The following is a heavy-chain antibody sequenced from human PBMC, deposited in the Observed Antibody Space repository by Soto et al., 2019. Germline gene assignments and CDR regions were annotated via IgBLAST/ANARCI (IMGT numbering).Heavy chain of an antibody. V-gene: IGHV4-39*02. CDR3: ARLGGFCSSTNCYGYYAMDV. D-gene: IGHD2-2*01. CDR1: GGAISSGPYS. CDR2: FHYGEST. Sequence: SETLSLTCTVSGGAISSGPYSWGWIRQPPGEGLEWIATFHYGESTHYNPSLESRVTVSVDTSQNHFSLKVSSVTVADTAVYYCARLGGFCSSTNCYGYYAMDVWGQGTTVT. J-gene: IGHJ6*02.